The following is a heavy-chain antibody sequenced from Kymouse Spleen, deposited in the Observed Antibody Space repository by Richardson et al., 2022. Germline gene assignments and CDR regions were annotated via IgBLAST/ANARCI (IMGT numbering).Heavy chain of an antibody. CDR1: GGSFSGYY. Sequence: QVQLQQWGAGLLKPSETLSLTCAVYGGSFSGYYWSWIRQPPGKGLEWIGEINHSGSTNYNPSLKSRVTISVDTSKNQFSLKLSSVTAADTAVYYCARGGRYFDWLLWNYYYYGMDVWGQGTTVTVSS. J-gene: IGHJ6*02. V-gene: IGHV4-34*01. CDR2: INHSGST. CDR3: ARGGRYFDWLLWNYYYYGMDV. D-gene: IGHD3-9*01.